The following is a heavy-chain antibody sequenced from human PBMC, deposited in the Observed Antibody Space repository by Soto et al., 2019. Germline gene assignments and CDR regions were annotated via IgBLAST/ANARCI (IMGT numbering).Heavy chain of an antibody. V-gene: IGHV3-43*02. Sequence: GGSLRLSCAASGFTFDDYAMHWVRQAPGKGLEWVSLIRGDGGSTYYADSVKGRFTISRDNSKNSLYLQMNSLRTEDTALYYCAKDRITMVRGYYYYGMDVWGQGTTVTVSS. D-gene: IGHD3-10*01. CDR1: GFTFDDYA. CDR3: AKDRITMVRGYYYYGMDV. CDR2: IRGDGGST. J-gene: IGHJ6*02.